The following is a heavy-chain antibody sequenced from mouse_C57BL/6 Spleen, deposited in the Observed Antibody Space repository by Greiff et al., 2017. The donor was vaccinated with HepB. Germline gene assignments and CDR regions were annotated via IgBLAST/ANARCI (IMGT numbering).Heavy chain of an antibody. CDR3: ARAGGYDGEAWFAY. CDR1: GYAFSSSW. CDR2: IYPGDGDT. D-gene: IGHD2-2*01. Sequence: VQLQESGPELVKPGASVKISCKASGYAFSSSWMNWVKQRPGKGLEWIGRIYPGDGDTNYNGKFKGKATLTADKSSSTAYMQLSSLTSEDSAVYFCARAGGYDGEAWFAYWGQGTLVTVSA. V-gene: IGHV1-82*01. J-gene: IGHJ3*01.